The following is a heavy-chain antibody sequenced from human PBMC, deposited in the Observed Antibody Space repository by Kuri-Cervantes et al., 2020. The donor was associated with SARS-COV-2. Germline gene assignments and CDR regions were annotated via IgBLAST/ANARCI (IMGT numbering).Heavy chain of an antibody. CDR2: LSNDGAHE. D-gene: IGHD3-3*01. CDR1: GFTFRSYG. Sequence: LSLTCAASGFTFRSYGMHWVRQAPGKGLEWVALLSNDGAHEYYADSVKGRFTISRDNFKNTLFLQMNSLRSEDTAMYYCAKGGDFWSGFTYFDSCGPGTLVTVSS. CDR3: AKGGDFWSGFTYFDS. V-gene: IGHV3-30*18. J-gene: IGHJ4*02.